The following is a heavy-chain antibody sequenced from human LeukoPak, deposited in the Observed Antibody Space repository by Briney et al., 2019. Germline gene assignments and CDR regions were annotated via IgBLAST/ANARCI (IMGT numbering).Heavy chain of an antibody. CDR3: ARKNYFDI. Sequence: QPSETLSLTCTVSGGSISSDHWNWIRQPPGKGLEWIGCIYYSGSTYYNPSLKSRVTISVDMSKSQFSLRLTSVTAADTAVYYCARKNYFDIWGQGTLVTVSS. V-gene: IGHV4-59*01. J-gene: IGHJ3*02. CDR1: GGSISSDH. D-gene: IGHD5-24*01. CDR2: IYYSGST.